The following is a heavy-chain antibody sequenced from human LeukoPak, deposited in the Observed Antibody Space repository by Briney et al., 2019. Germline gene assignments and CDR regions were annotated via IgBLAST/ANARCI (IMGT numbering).Heavy chain of an antibody. CDR1: GFTFSSYA. D-gene: IGHD6-19*01. J-gene: IGHJ4*02. CDR2: MSYDGSNK. Sequence: GGSLRLSCAASGFTFSSYAMHRVRQAPGKGLEWEAAMSYDGSNKNYADSVKGRFTISRDNSKNTLYLQMNSLRAEDTAVYYCARGVRIAVAGYIDYWGQGTLVTVSS. V-gene: IGHV3-30*04. CDR3: ARGVRIAVAGYIDY.